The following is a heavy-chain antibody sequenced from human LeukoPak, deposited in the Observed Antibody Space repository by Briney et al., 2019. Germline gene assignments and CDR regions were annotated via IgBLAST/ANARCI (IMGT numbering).Heavy chain of an antibody. Sequence: ASVKVSCKASGYTFTSYYMHWVRQAPGQGLEWMGIINPSGGSTSYAQKFQGRVTMTRDTSTSTVYMELSSLRSEDTAVYYCARVKAYGLGTSDYYYYMDVWGKGTTVTISS. V-gene: IGHV1-46*01. CDR1: GYTFTSYY. J-gene: IGHJ6*03. CDR2: INPSGGST. D-gene: IGHD3-10*01. CDR3: ARVKAYGLGTSDYYYYMDV.